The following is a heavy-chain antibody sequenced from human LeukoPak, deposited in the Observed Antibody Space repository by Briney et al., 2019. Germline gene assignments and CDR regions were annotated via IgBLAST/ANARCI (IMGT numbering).Heavy chain of an antibody. CDR1: GFTFSSYG. Sequence: GGSLRLSCAASGFTFSSYGMHWVCQAPGKGLEWVAVISYDGSNKYYADSVKGRFTISRDNSKNTLYLQMNSLRAEDTAVYYCAKDLRPGYSYGYGMDVWGQGTTVTVSS. J-gene: IGHJ6*02. CDR3: AKDLRPGYSYGYGMDV. D-gene: IGHD5-18*01. V-gene: IGHV3-30*18. CDR2: ISYDGSNK.